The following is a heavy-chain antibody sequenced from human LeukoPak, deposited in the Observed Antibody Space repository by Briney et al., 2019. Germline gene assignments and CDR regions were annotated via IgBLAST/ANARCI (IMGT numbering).Heavy chain of an antibody. CDR3: ARDRRVPAANNWFDP. CDR1: GYTLTSYA. CDR2: INAGNGNT. J-gene: IGHJ5*02. Sequence: ASVKVSCKASGYTLTSYAIHWVRRAPGQGLEWMGWINAGNGNTRYSQKFQGRVTITRDTSANTAYMALSSLRSKDTAVYYCARDRRVPAANNWFDPWGQGTLVTVSS. D-gene: IGHD2-2*01. V-gene: IGHV1-3*01.